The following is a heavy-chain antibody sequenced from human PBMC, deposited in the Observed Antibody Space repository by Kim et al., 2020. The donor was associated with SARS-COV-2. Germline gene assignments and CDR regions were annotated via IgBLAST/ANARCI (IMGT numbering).Heavy chain of an antibody. CDR1: GFSISNDY. D-gene: IGHD6-6*01. V-gene: IGHV3-53*01. CDR3: TKDSSGTPCDY. Sequence: GGSLRLSCAASGFSISNDYMSWVRQAPGKGLEWVSVIYGGGTTHYADSVKGRFTISRDNSKNTVYLQMDSLRAEDTVVYYCTKDSSGTPCDYWGQGTLVTVSS. J-gene: IGHJ4*02. CDR2: IYGGGTT.